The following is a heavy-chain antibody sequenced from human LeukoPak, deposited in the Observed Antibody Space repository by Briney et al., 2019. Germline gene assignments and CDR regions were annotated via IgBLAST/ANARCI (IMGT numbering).Heavy chain of an antibody. V-gene: IGHV3-7*03. Sequence: GGSLRLSCAASGLSFSRYWLTWVRQAPGKGLEWVANIKEDGSEKNYVDSVKDRFIISRDNAKNSLYLQMNSLRDEDTAVYHCVSRGCSGTSCYVGSLYYFDYWGQGTLVTVSS. D-gene: IGHD2-2*01. CDR3: VSRGCSGTSCYVGSLYYFDY. CDR2: IKEDGSEK. CDR1: GLSFSRYW. J-gene: IGHJ4*02.